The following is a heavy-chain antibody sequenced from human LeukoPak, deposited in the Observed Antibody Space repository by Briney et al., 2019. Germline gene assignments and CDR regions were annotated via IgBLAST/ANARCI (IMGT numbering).Heavy chain of an antibody. D-gene: IGHD1-26*01. J-gene: IGHJ4*02. V-gene: IGHV3-7*01. CDR3: ARSTSGTYDY. CDR1: GFNFNTFW. Sequence: PGGSLRLSCSASGFNFNTFWMSWVRQAPGKGLEWVANIKQDGSERFYVDSVKGRFTTSRDNAKNTLYLQMNSLRVEDTAVYYCARSTSGTYDYWGQGTSVIVSS. CDR2: IKQDGSER.